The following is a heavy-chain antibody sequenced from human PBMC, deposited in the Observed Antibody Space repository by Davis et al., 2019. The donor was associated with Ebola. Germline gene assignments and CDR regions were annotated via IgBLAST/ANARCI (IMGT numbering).Heavy chain of an antibody. CDR1: GGSISSGDYY. Sequence: PSETLSLTCIVSGGSISSGDYYWSWIRQPPGKGLEWIGYIYYSGSTYYNPSLKSRVTISVDTSKNQFSLKLSSVTAADTAVYYCARSTSSGYYFNWFDPWGQGTLVTVSS. V-gene: IGHV4-30-4*08. D-gene: IGHD3-22*01. CDR3: ARSTSSGYYFNWFDP. CDR2: IYYSGST. J-gene: IGHJ5*02.